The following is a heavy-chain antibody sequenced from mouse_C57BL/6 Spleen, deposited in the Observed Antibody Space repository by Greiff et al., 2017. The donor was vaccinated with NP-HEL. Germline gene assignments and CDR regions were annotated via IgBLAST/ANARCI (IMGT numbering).Heavy chain of an antibody. J-gene: IGHJ3*01. V-gene: IGHV1-61*01. D-gene: IGHD3-2*02. Sequence: VQLQQPGAELVRPGSSVKLSCKASGYTFTSYWMDWVKQRPGQGLEWIGNIYPSDSETHYNQKFKDKATLTVDKSSSTAYMQLSSLTSEDSAVYYCARGRSSGFWAYWGQGTLVTVSA. CDR2: IYPSDSET. CDR3: ARGRSSGFWAY. CDR1: GYTFTSYW.